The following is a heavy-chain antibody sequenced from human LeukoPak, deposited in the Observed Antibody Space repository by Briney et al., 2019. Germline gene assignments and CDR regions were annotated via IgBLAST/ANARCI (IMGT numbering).Heavy chain of an antibody. D-gene: IGHD3-16*01. CDR2: ASSSGATT. CDR3: ATTTDAYNTWSGNWFDP. CDR1: GFTFSDYD. J-gene: IGHJ5*02. Sequence: GGSLRLSCAASGFTFSDYDMTWVRQAPGKGRGWVSFASSSGATTYYAGSVKGRFTISRDNAKNSLYLQMNSLSDEDTAVYYCATTTDAYNTWSGNWFDPWGQGTLVTVSS. V-gene: IGHV3-11*04.